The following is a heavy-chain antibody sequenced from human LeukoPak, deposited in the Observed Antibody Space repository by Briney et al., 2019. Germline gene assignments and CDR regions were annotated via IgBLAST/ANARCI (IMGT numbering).Heavy chain of an antibody. V-gene: IGHV3-7*01. Sequence: PGGSLRLSCAASGFTFSRYWMSWVRQAPGKGLEWVANIKQDGSEKYYVDSVKGRFTISRDNAKNSLYLQMNSLRAEDTAVYYCARDARLTMVRGVIPYYYYGMDVWGQGTTVTVSS. CDR1: GFTFSRYW. CDR2: IKQDGSEK. D-gene: IGHD3-10*01. J-gene: IGHJ6*02. CDR3: ARDARLTMVRGVIPYYYYGMDV.